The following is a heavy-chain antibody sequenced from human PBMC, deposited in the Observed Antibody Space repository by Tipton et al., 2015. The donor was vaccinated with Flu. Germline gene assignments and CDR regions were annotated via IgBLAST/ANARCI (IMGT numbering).Heavy chain of an antibody. CDR1: GYIFANYR. CDR2: MNPSSGNT. Sequence: QLVQSGAGVMKPGEPLMISCKGSGYIFANYRIAWVRQVPGKGLEWMGWMNPSSGNTGYAQKFQGRVSMTRDTSTNTAYLELSSLRSEDTAVYYCARGVQAGVDYWGQGTLVTVSS. D-gene: IGHD1-14*01. J-gene: IGHJ4*02. V-gene: IGHV1-8*02. CDR3: ARGVQAGVDY.